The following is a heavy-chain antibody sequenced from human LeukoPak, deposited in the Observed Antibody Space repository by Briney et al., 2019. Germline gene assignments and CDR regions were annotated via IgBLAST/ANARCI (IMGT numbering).Heavy chain of an antibody. CDR2: FDPEDGET. D-gene: IGHD2-2*01. CDR3: ARVLHQPYGYFQH. V-gene: IGHV1-24*01. J-gene: IGHJ1*01. CDR1: GYTLTELS. Sequence: VASVKVSCKVSGYTLTELSMHWVRQAPGKGLEWMGGFDPEDGETIYAQKFQGRVTMTRDTSISTAYMELSRLRSDDTAVYYCARVLHQPYGYFQHWGQGTLVTVSS.